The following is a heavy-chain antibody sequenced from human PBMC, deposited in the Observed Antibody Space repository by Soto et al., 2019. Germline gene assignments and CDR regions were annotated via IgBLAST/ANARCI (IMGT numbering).Heavy chain of an antibody. D-gene: IGHD6-19*01. V-gene: IGHV4-59*12. J-gene: IGHJ4*02. CDR3: ARGLVAGSHDSGGWYYFDS. Sequence: SETLSLTCTVSGGSISSYYWSWIRQPPGKGQEWIGYIYYSGSTNYNPSLKSRVTISAHTSTSQFSLGLSSVTAADTAVYYFARGLVAGSHDSGGWYYFDSWGQGTQVTVSS. CDR1: GGSISSYY. CDR2: IYYSGST.